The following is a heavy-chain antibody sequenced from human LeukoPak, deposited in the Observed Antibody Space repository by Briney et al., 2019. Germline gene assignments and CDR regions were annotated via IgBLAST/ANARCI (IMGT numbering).Heavy chain of an antibody. CDR1: GFTFSSYA. J-gene: IGHJ4*02. D-gene: IGHD3-16*01. V-gene: IGHV3-23*01. CDR3: AKALLTDTYYFDY. Sequence: GGSLRLSCAASGFTFSSYAVSWVRQAPGKGLEWVSVISGSGGSTYYADSVKGRFTISRDNSKNTLYLQMNSLRAEDTAVYYCAKALLTDTYYFDYWGQGTLVTVSS. CDR2: ISGSGGST.